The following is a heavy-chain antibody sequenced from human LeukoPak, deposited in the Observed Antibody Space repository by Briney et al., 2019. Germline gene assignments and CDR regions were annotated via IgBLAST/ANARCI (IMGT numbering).Heavy chain of an antibody. CDR2: VNHSGST. V-gene: IGHV4-34*01. CDR1: GGSFSGYY. CDR3: ARVTGYMIEDYFDY. J-gene: IGHJ4*02. D-gene: IGHD3-22*01. Sequence: PSETLSLTCAVYGGSFSGYYWSWIRQPPGKGLEWIGEVNHSGSTNYNPSLKSRVTISVDTSKNQFSLKLSSVTAADTAVYYCARVTGYMIEDYFDYWGQGTLVTVSS.